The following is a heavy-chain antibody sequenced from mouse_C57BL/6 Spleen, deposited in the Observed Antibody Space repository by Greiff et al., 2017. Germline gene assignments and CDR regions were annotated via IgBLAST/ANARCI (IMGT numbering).Heavy chain of an antibody. Sequence: VQLQQSGAELVRPGASVKLSCTASGFNIQDDYMHWVKQRPEQGLEWIGWIDPENGDTEYASKFQGKATITADTSSNTAYLQLSSLTSEDTAVYYCTTGNYYGSIYWGQGTSVTVSS. CDR3: TTGNYYGSIY. D-gene: IGHD1-1*01. CDR2: IDPENGDT. J-gene: IGHJ4*01. V-gene: IGHV14-4*01. CDR1: GFNIQDDY.